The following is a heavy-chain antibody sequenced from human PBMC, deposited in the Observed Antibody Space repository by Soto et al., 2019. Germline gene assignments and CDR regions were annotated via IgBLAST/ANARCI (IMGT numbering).Heavy chain of an antibody. D-gene: IGHD2-2*01. CDR3: ARSDIVVVPAASARYYYGMDV. CDR1: VGPFGGYA. Sequence: SVKVSCKSSVGPFGGYAISLVRQAPGQGLEWMGGIIPIFGTANYAQKFQGRVTITADESTSTAYMELRSLRYEDKAVYYCARSDIVVVPAASARYYYGMDVWGQGTTVTVSS. V-gene: IGHV1-69*13. J-gene: IGHJ6*02. CDR2: IIPIFGTA.